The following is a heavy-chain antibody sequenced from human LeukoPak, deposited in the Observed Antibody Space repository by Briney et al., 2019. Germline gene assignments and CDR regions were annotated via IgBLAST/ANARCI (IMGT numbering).Heavy chain of an antibody. D-gene: IGHD4-23*01. J-gene: IGHJ5*02. CDR1: GGSFSSYY. V-gene: IGHV4-4*07. CDR2: IYTSGST. CDR3: ATEFGGNGWFDP. Sequence: PSETLSLTCTVSGGSFSSYYWSWIRQPAGKGLEWIGRIYTSGSTNYNPPLKRRVTTSVDTSKNQFSLKLSSVTAADTAVYYCATEFGGNGWFDPWGQGTLVTVSS.